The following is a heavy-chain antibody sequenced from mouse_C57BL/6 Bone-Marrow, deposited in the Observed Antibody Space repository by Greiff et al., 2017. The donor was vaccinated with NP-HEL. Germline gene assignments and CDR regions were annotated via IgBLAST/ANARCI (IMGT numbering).Heavy chain of an antibody. Sequence: EVHLVESGGDLVKPGGSLKLSCAASGFTFSSYGMSWVRQTPDKRLEWVATISSGGSYTYYPDSVKGRFTISRDNAKNTLYLQMSSLKSEDTAMYYCARHRNWALAYWGQGTLVTVSA. CDR3: ARHRNWALAY. J-gene: IGHJ3*01. CDR2: ISSGGSYT. V-gene: IGHV5-6*01. D-gene: IGHD4-1*01. CDR1: GFTFSSYG.